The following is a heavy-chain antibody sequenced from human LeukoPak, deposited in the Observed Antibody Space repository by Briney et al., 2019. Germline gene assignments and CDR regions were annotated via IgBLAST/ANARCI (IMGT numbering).Heavy chain of an antibody. CDR3: ASRAPCSGGTCYGLGS. Sequence: GGSLRLSCAASGFTFSSYAMSWVRQVPGKGLESVSAVSGSGGSTYYADSVKGRFTISRDNSKNTLYLQMTSLRAEDTAVYYCASRAPCSGGTCYGLGSWGQGTLVTVSS. J-gene: IGHJ5*02. V-gene: IGHV3-23*01. CDR2: VSGSGGST. CDR1: GFTFSSYA. D-gene: IGHD2-15*01.